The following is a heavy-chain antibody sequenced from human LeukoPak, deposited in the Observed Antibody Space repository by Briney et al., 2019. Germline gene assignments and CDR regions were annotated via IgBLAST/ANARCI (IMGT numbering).Heavy chain of an antibody. CDR2: ISWNSGSI. CDR1: AFTFDDYS. J-gene: IGHJ4*02. V-gene: IGHV3-9*01. CDR3: AKGSCGGDCYSDY. D-gene: IGHD2-21*02. Sequence: PGGSLRLSCAASAFTFDDYSMHWVRQAPGKGLEWVSGISWNSGSIGYADSVKGRFTISRDNAKNSLYLQMNSLRAEDTALYYCAKGSCGGDCYSDYWGQGTLVTVSS.